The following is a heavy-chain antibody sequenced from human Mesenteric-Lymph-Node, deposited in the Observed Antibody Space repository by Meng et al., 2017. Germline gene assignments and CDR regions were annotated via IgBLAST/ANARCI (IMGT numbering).Heavy chain of an antibody. CDR1: GGSISSSHW. Sequence: QVTLQESSPGLVKPSGTLSLTCAVSGGSISSSHWWSWVRQPPGKGLEWIGEIYHSGSSNYNPSLKSRVTISADKSKNHFSLKLSSVTAADTAVYYCARTFSSGWSLFQHWGQGTLVTVSS. CDR2: IYHSGSS. D-gene: IGHD6-19*01. CDR3: ARTFSSGWSLFQH. V-gene: IGHV4-4*02. J-gene: IGHJ1*01.